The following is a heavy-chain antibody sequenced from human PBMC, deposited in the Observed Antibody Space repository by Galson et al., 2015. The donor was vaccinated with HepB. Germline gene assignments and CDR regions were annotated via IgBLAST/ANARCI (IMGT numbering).Heavy chain of an antibody. D-gene: IGHD6-6*01. V-gene: IGHV3-74*01. CDR1: GFTFSSYW. Sequence: LRLSCAASGFTFSSYWMHWVRHSPGKGLVCVSRIDPDGSSTSYADSVEGRFTISRDNAKNTLYLQMNSLRAEDTAVYYCARVRITARGEDSWGQGTLVTVSS. J-gene: IGHJ4*02. CDR3: ARVRITARGEDS. CDR2: IDPDGSST.